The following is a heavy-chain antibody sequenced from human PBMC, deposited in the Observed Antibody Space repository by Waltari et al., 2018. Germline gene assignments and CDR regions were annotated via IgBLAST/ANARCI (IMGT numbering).Heavy chain of an antibody. CDR1: GYNCLSYG. J-gene: IGHJ4*02. V-gene: IGHV1-18*01. Sequence: QVQLVQSGAEVKRPGASVKVSCNASGYNCLSYGITWVRQAPGQGLEWTGWIDTYTGNTKYAQTLQGRVTMTTDTSTNTVYMHLRSLKSDDTAVYFCARDPFPGDYWGQGTLVAVSS. CDR3: ARDPFPGDY. CDR2: IDTYTGNT. D-gene: IGHD3-10*01.